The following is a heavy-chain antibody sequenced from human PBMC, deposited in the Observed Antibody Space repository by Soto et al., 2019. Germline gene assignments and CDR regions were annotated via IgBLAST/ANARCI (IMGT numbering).Heavy chain of an antibody. CDR3: ARDLGYSYGTGYYYYYYGMDV. J-gene: IGHJ6*02. CDR2: ISAYNGNT. CDR1: GYTFTSYG. V-gene: IGHV1-18*01. Sequence: ASVKVSCKASGYTFTSYGISWVRQAPGQGLEWMGWISAYNGNTNYAQKLQGRVTMTTDTSTSTAYMELRSLRSDDTAVYYCARDLGYSYGTGYYYYYYGMDVWGQGTTVTVSS. D-gene: IGHD5-18*01.